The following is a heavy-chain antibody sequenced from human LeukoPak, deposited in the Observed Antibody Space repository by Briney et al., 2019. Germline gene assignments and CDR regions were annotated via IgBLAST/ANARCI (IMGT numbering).Heavy chain of an antibody. D-gene: IGHD6-6*01. CDR1: GGTFSSYA. CDR3: ARDGYSSSSSYDY. Sequence: ASVKVSCKASGGTFSSYAIGWVRQAPGQGLEWMGGIIPIFGTANYAQKFQGRVTITADKSTSTAYMELSSLRSEDTAVYYCARDGYSSSSSYDYWGQGTLVTVSS. V-gene: IGHV1-69*06. CDR2: IIPIFGTA. J-gene: IGHJ4*02.